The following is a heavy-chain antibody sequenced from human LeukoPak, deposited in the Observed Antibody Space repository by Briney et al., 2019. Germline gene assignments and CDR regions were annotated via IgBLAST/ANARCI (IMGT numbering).Heavy chain of an antibody. V-gene: IGHV1-8*01. CDR1: GYTFTSYD. CDR3: ARRNYYDSSGYYNYYFDY. Sequence: GASVKVSCKASGYTFTSYDINWVRQATGQGLEWMGWMNPNSGNTGYAQKFQGRVTMTRDTSISTAYMELSRLRSDDTAVYYCARRNYYDSSGYYNYYFDYWGLGTLVTVSS. D-gene: IGHD3-22*01. CDR2: MNPNSGNT. J-gene: IGHJ4*02.